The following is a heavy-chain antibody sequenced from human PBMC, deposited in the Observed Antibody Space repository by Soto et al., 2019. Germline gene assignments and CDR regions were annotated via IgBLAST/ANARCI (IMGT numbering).Heavy chain of an antibody. J-gene: IGHJ5*02. CDR2: MNTNNGNT. CDR1: GYIFTSYS. D-gene: IGHD6-13*01. Sequence: ASVKVSCKASGYIFTSYSIHWVRQAPGQRLEWMGWMNTNNGNTRYAQKFQGRVTMTRNTSISTAYMELSSLRSEDTAVYYCAREEYSSSWYYDPWGQGTLVTVSS. CDR3: AREEYSSSWYYDP. V-gene: IGHV1-8*02.